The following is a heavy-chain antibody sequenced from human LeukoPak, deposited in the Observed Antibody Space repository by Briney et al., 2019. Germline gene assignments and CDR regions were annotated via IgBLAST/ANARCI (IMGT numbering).Heavy chain of an antibody. D-gene: IGHD4-17*01. Sequence: SETLSLTCTVSGYSISSGYYWGWIRQPPGKGLEWIGSIYHSGSTYYNPSLKSRVTISVDTSKNQFSLKLSSVTAADTAVYYCARTVTTVTTEGVYRHQYFQHWGQGTLVTVSS. CDR2: IYHSGST. CDR3: ARTVTTVTTEGVYRHQYFQH. CDR1: GYSISSGYY. V-gene: IGHV4-38-2*02. J-gene: IGHJ1*01.